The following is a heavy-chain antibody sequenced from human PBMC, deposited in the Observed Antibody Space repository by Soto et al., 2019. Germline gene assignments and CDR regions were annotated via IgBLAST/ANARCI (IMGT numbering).Heavy chain of an antibody. D-gene: IGHD6-6*01. CDR3: ARAEYPRYFDY. Sequence: SETLSLTCTVSGGSVSSGSYYWSWIRQPPGKGLEWIGYIYYSGSTNYNPSLKSRVTISVDTSKNQFSLKLSSVTAADTAVYYCARAEYPRYFDYWGQGTLVTVSS. V-gene: IGHV4-61*01. CDR2: IYYSGST. J-gene: IGHJ4*02. CDR1: GGSVSSGSYY.